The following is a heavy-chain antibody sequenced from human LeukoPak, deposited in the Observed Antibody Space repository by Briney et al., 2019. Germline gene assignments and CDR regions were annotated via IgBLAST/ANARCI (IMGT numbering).Heavy chain of an antibody. Sequence: SVTVSCKASGGTFSSYTISWERQAPGQGLEWMGRIIPILGIANYAQKFPGRVTLTADKSTSTAYMELSSLRSEDTVVYYWARRDSNNPFDSWVEGRMVGVSS. J-gene: IGHJ3*02. CDR2: IIPILGIA. V-gene: IGHV1-69*02. CDR3: ARRDSNNPFDS. D-gene: IGHD4-11*01. CDR1: GGTFSSYT.